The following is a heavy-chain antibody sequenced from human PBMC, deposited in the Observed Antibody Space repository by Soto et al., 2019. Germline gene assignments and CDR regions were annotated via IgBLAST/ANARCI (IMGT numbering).Heavy chain of an antibody. CDR1: GGSFSCYC. CDR2: INHSGST. D-gene: IGHD6-6*01. J-gene: IGHJ4*02. CDR3: ARVRSKGPYSSSSEFDY. Sequence: SETRSRTYAVYGGSFSCYCWSWMRQPPGKGLEWIGEINHSGSTNYNPSLKSRVTISVDTSKNQFSLKLSSVTAADTAVYYCARVRSKGPYSSSSEFDYWGQGTLVTVSS. V-gene: IGHV4-34*01.